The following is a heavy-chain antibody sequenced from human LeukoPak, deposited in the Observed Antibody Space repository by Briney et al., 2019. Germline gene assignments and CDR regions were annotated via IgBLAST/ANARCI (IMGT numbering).Heavy chain of an antibody. D-gene: IGHD2-2*01. CDR3: AKAGVVVVPASTYFDY. CDR1: GFTFSSYA. J-gene: IGHJ4*02. CDR2: ISGSGGST. V-gene: IGHV3-23*01. Sequence: SGGSLRLSCAASGFTFSSYAMSWVRQAPGKGLEWVSAISGSGGSTYYADSVKGRFTISRDNSKNTLYLQMNSLRAEDTAVYYCAKAGVVVVPASTYFDYWGQGTLVTVSS.